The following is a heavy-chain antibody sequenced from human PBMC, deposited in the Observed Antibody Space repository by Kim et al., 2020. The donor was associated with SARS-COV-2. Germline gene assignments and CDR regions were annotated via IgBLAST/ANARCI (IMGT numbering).Heavy chain of an antibody. D-gene: IGHD4-17*01. Sequence: GGSLRLSCAASGFTFSSYGMHWVRQAPGKGLEWVAVISYDGSNKYYADSVKGRFTISRDNSKNTLYLQMNSLRAEDTAVYYCAKGWDGDPVDYWGQGTLVTVSS. CDR1: GFTFSSYG. CDR3: AKGWDGDPVDY. V-gene: IGHV3-30*18. J-gene: IGHJ4*02. CDR2: ISYDGSNK.